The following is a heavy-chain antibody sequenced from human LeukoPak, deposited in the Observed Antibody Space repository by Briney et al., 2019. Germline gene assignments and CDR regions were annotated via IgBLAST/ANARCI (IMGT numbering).Heavy chain of an antibody. D-gene: IGHD4-23*01. J-gene: IGHJ4*02. Sequence: GGSLRLSCAASGFTFSSYWMNWVRQAPGRGLVWVSRIASDGSSTTYADSVKGRFSISRDNAKNTLYLQMNSLRVEDTAVYYCARGRPHGNDYWGQGTLFTVSS. CDR2: IASDGSST. V-gene: IGHV3-74*01. CDR1: GFTFSSYW. CDR3: ARGRPHGNDY.